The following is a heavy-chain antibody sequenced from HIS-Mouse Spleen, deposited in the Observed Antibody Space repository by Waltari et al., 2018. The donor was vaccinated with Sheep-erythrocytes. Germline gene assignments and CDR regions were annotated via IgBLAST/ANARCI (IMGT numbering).Heavy chain of an antibody. Sequence: QVQLVESGGGVVQPGRSLRLSCAASGVTFSSYGMHWVGQDPGKGLEWVAVISYDGSNKYYADSVKGRFTISRDNSKNTLYLQMNSLRAEDTAVYYCAKDRRGFWDYWGQGTLVTVSS. D-gene: IGHD3-10*01. CDR3: AKDRRGFWDY. V-gene: IGHV3-30*18. J-gene: IGHJ4*02. CDR1: GVTFSSYG. CDR2: ISYDGSNK.